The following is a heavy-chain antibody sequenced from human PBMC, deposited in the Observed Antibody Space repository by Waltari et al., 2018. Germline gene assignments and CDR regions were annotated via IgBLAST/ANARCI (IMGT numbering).Heavy chain of an antibody. CDR2: ISWDGGST. D-gene: IGHD1-26*01. J-gene: IGHJ4*02. CDR3: AKADSGYDYFDY. V-gene: IGHV3-43D*03. Sequence: EVQLVESGGVVVQPGGSLRLSCAASGFTFDDYAMHWVRQAPGKGLEWVSLISWDGGSTYYADSVKGRFTISRDNSKNSLYLQMNSLRAEDTALYYCAKADSGYDYFDYWGQGTLVTVSS. CDR1: GFTFDDYA.